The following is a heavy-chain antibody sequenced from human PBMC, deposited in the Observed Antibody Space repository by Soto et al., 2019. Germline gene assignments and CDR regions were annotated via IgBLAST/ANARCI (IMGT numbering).Heavy chain of an antibody. CDR2: SSGYNGNT. V-gene: IGHV1-18*01. CDR1: GYTFTSYG. J-gene: IGHJ4*02. CDR3: ARGEPPSVN. D-gene: IGHD1-26*01. Sequence: QVQLVQSGAEVKKPGASVKVSCKASGYTFTSYGISWVRQAPGQGLEWMGWSSGYNGNTNYAQKLKGRVTMTTDTTTNPADMELRSVRTDDTAVYYWARGEPPSVNWGQGTLVTVSS.